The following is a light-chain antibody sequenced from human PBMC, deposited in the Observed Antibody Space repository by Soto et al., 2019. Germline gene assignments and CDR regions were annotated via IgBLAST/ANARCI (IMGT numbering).Light chain of an antibody. V-gene: IGLV2-14*01. CDR1: SSDVGGYNY. Sequence: QSVLTQPASVSGSPGQSITISCTGTSSDVGGYNYVSWYQQHPGKAPKLMIYEVSDRPSGVSNRFSGSKSGNTASLTISGLQAEDEAAYYCSSYPITSTYVFGTGTKVTVL. CDR3: SSYPITSTYV. CDR2: EVS. J-gene: IGLJ1*01.